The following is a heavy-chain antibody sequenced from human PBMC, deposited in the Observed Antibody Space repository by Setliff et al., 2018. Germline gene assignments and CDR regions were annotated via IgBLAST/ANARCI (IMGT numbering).Heavy chain of an antibody. CDR3: ATSNDYLDH. D-gene: IGHD3-16*01. CDR2: LSWNGDDT. Sequence: PGGSLRLSCTASGFDFGVYGMSWIRQAPGKGLEWVSGLSWNGDDTGYADSVKGRFTISRDNAKNSLYLQINSLRAEDTAVYFCATSNDYLDHWGQGTLVTVSS. J-gene: IGHJ5*02. V-gene: IGHV3-20*04. CDR1: GFDFGVYG.